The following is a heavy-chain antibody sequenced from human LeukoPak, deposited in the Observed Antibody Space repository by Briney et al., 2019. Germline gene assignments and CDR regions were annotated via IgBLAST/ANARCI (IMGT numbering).Heavy chain of an antibody. CDR3: ARREGGQLVNTRRWFDP. J-gene: IGHJ5*02. CDR1: GGSFSDYY. V-gene: IGHV4-34*01. D-gene: IGHD6-13*01. CDR2: INHSGST. Sequence: SETLSLTCAVSGGSFSDYYWSWIRQSPIKGLEWIGEINHSGSTHYNPSLKSRVTISVDTSKNQFSLRLTSVTAADTAVYYCARREGGQLVNTRRWFDPWGQGTLVTVSS.